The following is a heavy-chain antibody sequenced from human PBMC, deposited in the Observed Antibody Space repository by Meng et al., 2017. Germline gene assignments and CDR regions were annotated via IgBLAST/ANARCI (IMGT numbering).Heavy chain of an antibody. CDR2: IYHSGST. CDR1: VGSISSSNG. J-gene: IGHJ4*02. V-gene: IGHV4-4*02. D-gene: IGHD6-19*01. Sequence: GQLQRLGPGLVMPSGHLSPVSAAPVGSISSSNGGSWVRQPPGKGLEWIGEIYHSGSTNYNPSLKSRVTISVDKSKNQFSLKLSSVTAADTAVYYCARDRGAVAGTNFDYWGQGTLVTVSS. CDR3: ARDRGAVAGTNFDY.